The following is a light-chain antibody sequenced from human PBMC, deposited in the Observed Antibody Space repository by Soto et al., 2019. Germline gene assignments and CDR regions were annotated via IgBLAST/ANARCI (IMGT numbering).Light chain of an antibody. J-gene: IGLJ1*01. V-gene: IGLV2-14*01. CDR1: SSDVGGYDY. Sequence: QSALAQPASVSGSPGQSITISCTGTSSDVGGYDYVSWFQQHPGKTPKLLIYDVSNWPSGASDRFSGSKSGNTASLTISGLQPEDEADYYSSSFTTSSTFVFGTGTKLTVL. CDR3: SSFTTSSTFV. CDR2: DVS.